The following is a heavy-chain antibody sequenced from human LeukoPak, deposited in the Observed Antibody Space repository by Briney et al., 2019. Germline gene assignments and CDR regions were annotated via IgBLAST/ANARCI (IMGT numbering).Heavy chain of an antibody. D-gene: IGHD1-26*01. CDR2: IYYSGST. V-gene: IGHV4-59*08. CDR3: AGGVVWRELPYYYYYYGMDV. Sequence: PSETLSLTCTVSGGSISSYYWSWIRQPPGKGLEWIGYIYYSGSTNYNPSLKSRVTISVDTSKNQFSLKLSSVTAADTAVYYCAGGVVWRELPYYYYYYGMDVWGQGTTVTVSS. J-gene: IGHJ6*02. CDR1: GGSISSYY.